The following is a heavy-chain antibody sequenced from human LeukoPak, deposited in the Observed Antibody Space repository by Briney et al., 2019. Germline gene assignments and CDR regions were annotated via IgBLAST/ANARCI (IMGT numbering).Heavy chain of an antibody. V-gene: IGHV4-59*01. Sequence: PSETLSLTCTVSGGSISSYYWSWIRQPPGKGLEWIGYIYYSGSTNYNPSLKSRVTISVDTSKNQFSLKLSSVTAADTAVYYCALGEVTGAFDIWGQGTMVTVSS. D-gene: IGHD2-21*02. J-gene: IGHJ3*02. CDR3: ALGEVTGAFDI. CDR1: GGSISSYY. CDR2: IYYSGST.